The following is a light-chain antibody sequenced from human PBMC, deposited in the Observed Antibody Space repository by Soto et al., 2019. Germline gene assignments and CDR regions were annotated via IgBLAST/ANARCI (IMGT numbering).Light chain of an antibody. CDR1: QSISSL. V-gene: IGKV1-5*01. CDR3: QQYSSFSYT. J-gene: IGKJ2*01. CDR2: DAS. Sequence: DIQMTQSPSTLSASVGDRVTITCRASQSISSLLAWYQQKPGKAPRLLIYDASSLESGVPSRVSDSGSGTEFTLNISSLQPEDFATYYCQQYSSFSYTFGQGTRLEIK.